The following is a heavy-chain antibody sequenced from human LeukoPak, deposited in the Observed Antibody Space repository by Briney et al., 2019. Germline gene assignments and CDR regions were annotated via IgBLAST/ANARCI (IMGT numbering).Heavy chain of an antibody. CDR2: IYYSGST. CDR3: ARVQAGPRTFEY. Sequence: SETLSLTCTVSGGSISSYYWSWIRQPPGNGLEWIGYIYYSGSTNYNPSLKSRVTISVDTSKNQFSLKLSSVTAADTAVYYCARVQAGPRTFEYWGQGTLVTVSS. CDR1: GGSISSYY. D-gene: IGHD6-19*01. J-gene: IGHJ4*02. V-gene: IGHV4-59*01.